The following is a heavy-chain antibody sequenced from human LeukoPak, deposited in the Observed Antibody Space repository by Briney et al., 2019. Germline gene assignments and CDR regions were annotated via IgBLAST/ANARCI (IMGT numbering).Heavy chain of an antibody. CDR3: ARDHRNYYGSSAVIGG. CDR2: IKQDGSEK. D-gene: IGHD3-22*01. Sequence: GGSLRLSCAASGFTFSSYWMSWVRQAPGKGLEWVANIKQDGSEKYYVDSVKGRFTISRDNAKNSLYLQMNSLRAEDTAVYYCARDHRNYYGSSAVIGGWGQGTLVTVSS. CDR1: GFTFSSYW. J-gene: IGHJ4*02. V-gene: IGHV3-7*01.